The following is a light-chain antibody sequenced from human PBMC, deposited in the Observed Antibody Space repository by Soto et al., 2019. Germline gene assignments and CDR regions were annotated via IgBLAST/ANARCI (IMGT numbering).Light chain of an antibody. CDR1: QSISSY. V-gene: IGKV1-39*01. CDR3: QQSYSTPRT. CDR2: AAS. Sequence: DIQMTQSPSSLSASVGDRVSITFRVSQSISSYLNWYQQKPGKAPKLLIYAASSLQSGVPSRFSGSGSRTDFTLTISSLQTEDFATYYCQQSYSTPRTFGQGTKV. J-gene: IGKJ1*01.